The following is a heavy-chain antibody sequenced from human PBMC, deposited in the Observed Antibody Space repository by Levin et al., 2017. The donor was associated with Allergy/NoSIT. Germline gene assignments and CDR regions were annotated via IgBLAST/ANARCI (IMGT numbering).Heavy chain of an antibody. CDR3: ARELYYDSSGYLDP. CDR1: GFTFSSYG. Sequence: GESLKISCAASGFTFSSYGMHWVRLAPGKGLEWVAVIWYDGSNKYYADSVKGRFTISRDNSKNTLYLQMNSLRAEDTAVYYCARELYYDSSGYLDPWGQGTLVTVSS. J-gene: IGHJ5*02. CDR2: IWYDGSNK. D-gene: IGHD3-22*01. V-gene: IGHV3-33*01.